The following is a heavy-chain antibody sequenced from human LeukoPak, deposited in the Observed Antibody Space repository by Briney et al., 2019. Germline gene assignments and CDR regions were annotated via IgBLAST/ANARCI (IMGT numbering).Heavy chain of an antibody. V-gene: IGHV3-33*01. D-gene: IGHD6-19*01. J-gene: IGHJ4*02. Sequence: GGSLRLSCAASGFTFSSYGMHWVRQAPGKGLEWVAVIWYDGSNKYYADSVKGRFTISRDNSKNTLYLQMNSLRAEDTAVYYCARVTGGGWYSEIDKWGQGTLVTVSS. CDR3: ARVTGGGWYSEIDK. CDR1: GFTFSSYG. CDR2: IWYDGSNK.